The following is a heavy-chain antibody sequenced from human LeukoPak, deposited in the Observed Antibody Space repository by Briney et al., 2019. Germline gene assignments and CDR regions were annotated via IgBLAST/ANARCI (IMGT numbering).Heavy chain of an antibody. CDR2: IYYSGST. CDR1: GGSISSSSYY. J-gene: IGHJ4*02. CDR3: ARRGTAYCGGGNCYSDKYFDY. V-gene: IGHV4-39*07. Sequence: SETLSLTCTVSGGSISSSSYYWGWIRQPPGKGLEWIGSIYYSGSTYYNPSLKSRVTISADTSKNQFSLRLSSVTAADTAVYYCARRGTAYCGGGNCYSDKYFDYWGQGTQVTVSS. D-gene: IGHD2-15*01.